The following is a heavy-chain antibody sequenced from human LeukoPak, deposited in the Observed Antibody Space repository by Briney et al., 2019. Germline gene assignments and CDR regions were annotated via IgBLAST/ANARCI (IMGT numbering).Heavy chain of an antibody. CDR1: GFSFSSYE. CDR3: ARDTVNGPFVISLDY. Sequence: PGGSLRLSCAASGFSFSSYEMNWVRQAPGKGLESVSHISSGGNTKYYVDSVRGRFSMSRDNAKNLLFLQMNSLRAEDTAVYYCARDTVNGPFVISLDYWGQGALVTVSS. D-gene: IGHD2-8*01. V-gene: IGHV3-48*03. CDR2: ISSGGNTK. J-gene: IGHJ4*02.